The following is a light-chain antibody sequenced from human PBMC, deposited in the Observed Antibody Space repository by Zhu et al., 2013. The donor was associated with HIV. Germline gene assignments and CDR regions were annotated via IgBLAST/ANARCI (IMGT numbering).Light chain of an antibody. CDR1: QDISNY. J-gene: IGKJ3*01. Sequence: DIQMTQSPSSLSASVGDRVTITCQASQDISNYLNWYQQKPGKAPKLLIYDASNLETGVPSRFSGSGSGTDFTFTISSLQPEDIATYYCQQYDNLPIFTFGPRTKVDIK. CDR2: DAS. V-gene: IGKV1-33*01. CDR3: QQYDNLPIFT.